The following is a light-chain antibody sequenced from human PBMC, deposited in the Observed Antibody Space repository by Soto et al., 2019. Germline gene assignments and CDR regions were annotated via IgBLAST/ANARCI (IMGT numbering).Light chain of an antibody. J-gene: IGKJ1*01. CDR1: QIIDTW. CDR3: QQYKSSWT. V-gene: IGKV1-5*03. Sequence: DIQMTQSPSTLSASVGDRVTITCRASQIIDTWLAWYQQKPGKAPKVLISKLANLESGVPSRFSGSGSGTEFTLTISSLQPDDFATYYCQQYKSSWTFGQGTKVDIK. CDR2: KLA.